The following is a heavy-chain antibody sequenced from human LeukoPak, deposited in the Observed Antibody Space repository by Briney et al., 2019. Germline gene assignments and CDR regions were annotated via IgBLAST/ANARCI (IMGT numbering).Heavy chain of an antibody. Sequence: PGGSLRLSCAASRYTFSSYAMSSVRQAPGKGLEWVSAISGSGGSTYYADSVKGRFTISRDNSKNTLYLQMNSLRAEDTAVDYCARASASYSSSWPFDYWGQGTLVTVSS. V-gene: IGHV3-23*01. CDR2: ISGSGGST. CDR3: ARASASYSSSWPFDY. J-gene: IGHJ4*02. D-gene: IGHD6-13*01. CDR1: RYTFSSYA.